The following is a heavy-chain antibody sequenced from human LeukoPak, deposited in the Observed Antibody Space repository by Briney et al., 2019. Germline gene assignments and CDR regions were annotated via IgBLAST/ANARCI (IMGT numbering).Heavy chain of an antibody. D-gene: IGHD5-18*01. V-gene: IGHV4-59*01. J-gene: IGHJ3*02. CDR1: GGSISSYY. CDR3: ARGGYSYGDAFDI. CDR2: IYYSGST. Sequence: SETLSLTYTVSGGSISSYYWSWIRQPPGKGLEWIGYIYYSGSTNYNPSLKSRVTISVDTSKNQFSLKLSSVTAADTAVYYCARGGYSYGDAFDIWGQGTMVTVSS.